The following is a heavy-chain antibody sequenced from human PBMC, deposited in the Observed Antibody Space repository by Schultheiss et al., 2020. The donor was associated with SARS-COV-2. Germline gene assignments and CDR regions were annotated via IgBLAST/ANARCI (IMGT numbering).Heavy chain of an antibody. CDR1: GYTFTGYY. V-gene: IGHV1-2*02. CDR3: ASLEWFNPESYYYYGMDV. Sequence: ASVKVSCKASGYTFTGYYMHWVRQAPGQGLEWMGWINPNSGGTIYAQKFQGRVTMTRDTSISTAYMELSRLRSDDTAVYYCASLEWFNPESYYYYGMDVWGQGTTVTVSS. D-gene: IGHD3-3*01. J-gene: IGHJ6*02. CDR2: INPNSGGT.